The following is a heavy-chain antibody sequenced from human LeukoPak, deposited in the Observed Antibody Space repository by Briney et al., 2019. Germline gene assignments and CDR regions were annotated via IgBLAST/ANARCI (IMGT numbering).Heavy chain of an antibody. V-gene: IGHV3-9*01. CDR3: AKDAGPDAVAGRRKGFDP. CDR1: GFAFDDYA. J-gene: IGHJ5*02. D-gene: IGHD6-19*01. CDR2: ISWNSGSI. Sequence: QSGGSPRLSCAASGFAFDDYAMHWVRQAPGKGLEWVSGISWNSGSIGYADSVKGRFTISRDNAKNSLYLQMNSLRAEDTALYYCAKDAGPDAVAGRRKGFDPWGQGTLVTVSS.